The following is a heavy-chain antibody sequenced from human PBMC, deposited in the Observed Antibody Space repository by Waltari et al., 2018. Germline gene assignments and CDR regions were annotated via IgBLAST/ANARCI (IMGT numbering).Heavy chain of an antibody. CDR2: ISAYNGNT. D-gene: IGHD2-15*01. CDR1: GYTFTSYG. CDR3: ARANIGVVVDPNNWFDP. V-gene: IGHV1-18*01. J-gene: IGHJ5*02. Sequence: QVQLVQAGAEVKKPGASVKVSCKASGYTFTSYGISWVRQAPGQGLEWRGWISAYNGNTNYAQKLQGRVTMTTAPSTSTAYMELRSLSSDASAVYYCARANIGVVVDPNNWFDPWGQGTLVTVSS.